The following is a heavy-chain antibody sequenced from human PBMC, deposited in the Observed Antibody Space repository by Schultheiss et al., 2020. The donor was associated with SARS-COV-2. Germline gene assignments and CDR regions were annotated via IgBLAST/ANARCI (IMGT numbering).Heavy chain of an antibody. CDR3: ADLNSGSYLTVGY. D-gene: IGHD1-26*01. J-gene: IGHJ4*02. V-gene: IGHV3-30*03. CDR1: GFIFSSYA. CDR2: TSYGGSDK. Sequence: GESLKISCAASGFIFSSYALSWVRQAPGKGLEWVAVTSYGGSDKYAGVVKGRFVISRDNSKNTLYLQMNSLRAEDTAVYYCADLNSGSYLTVGYWGQGTLGTVSS.